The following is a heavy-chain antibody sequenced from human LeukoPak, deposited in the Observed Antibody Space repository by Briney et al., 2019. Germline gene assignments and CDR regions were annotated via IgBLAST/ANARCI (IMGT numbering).Heavy chain of an antibody. J-gene: IGHJ4*02. CDR1: GYSFTSYG. Sequence: GASVKVSCKASGYSFTSYGISWVRQAPGQGLEWMGWISGYNGNTNYAQRLQGRVTMTTDTSTSTAYMELRSLSSDDTAVYYCARDRPYYYDSSAYYPDFWGRGTLVTVSS. CDR2: ISGYNGNT. CDR3: ARDRPYYYDSSAYYPDF. V-gene: IGHV1-18*01. D-gene: IGHD3-22*01.